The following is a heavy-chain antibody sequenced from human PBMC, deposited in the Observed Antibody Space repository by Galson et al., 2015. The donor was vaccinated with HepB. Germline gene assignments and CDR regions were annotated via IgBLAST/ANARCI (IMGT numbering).Heavy chain of an antibody. D-gene: IGHD3-3*01. CDR1: GFIFSNYE. CDR3: ARWRTDYDLWSGFLDY. J-gene: IGHJ4*02. Sequence: SLRLSCAASGFIFSNYEMNWVRQAPGKGLEWISYIGSSGSTTKYADSVKGRFTISRDNAKNSLYLQMNSLRAEDTAVYYCARWRTDYDLWSGFLDYWGQGTLVTVSS. V-gene: IGHV3-48*03. CDR2: IGSSGSTT.